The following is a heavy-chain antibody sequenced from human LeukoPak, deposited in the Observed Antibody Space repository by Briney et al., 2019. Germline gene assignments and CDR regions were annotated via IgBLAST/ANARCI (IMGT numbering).Heavy chain of an antibody. D-gene: IGHD6-19*01. J-gene: IGHJ4*02. CDR2: IRYDGSNK. CDR1: GFTFSSYG. Sequence: PGGSLRLSCAASGFTFSSYGMHWVRQAPGKGLEWVAFIRYDGSNKYYADSVKGRFTISRGNSKNTLYLQMNSLRAEDTAVYYRAREAIAVARYYFDYWGQGTLVTVSS. CDR3: AREAIAVARYYFDY. V-gene: IGHV3-30*02.